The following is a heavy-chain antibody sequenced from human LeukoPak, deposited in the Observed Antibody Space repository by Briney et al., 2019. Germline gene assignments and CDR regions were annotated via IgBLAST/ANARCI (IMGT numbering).Heavy chain of an antibody. Sequence: GGSLRLSCAASGFTFSSYGMHWVRQAPGKGLEWVAVISYDGSNKYYADSVKGRFTISRDNSKNTLYLQMNSLRAEDTAVYYCAKEFHGYYFDYWGQGTLVTVSS. CDR2: ISYDGSNK. CDR3: AKEFHGYYFDY. D-gene: IGHD6-25*01. J-gene: IGHJ4*02. V-gene: IGHV3-30*18. CDR1: GFTFSSYG.